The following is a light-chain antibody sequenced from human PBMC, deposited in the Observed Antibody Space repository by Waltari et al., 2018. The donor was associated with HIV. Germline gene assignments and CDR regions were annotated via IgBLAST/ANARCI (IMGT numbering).Light chain of an antibody. J-gene: IGLJ2*01. Sequence: SYVLTQPPSVSVAPGQPARLTCSGNHIGINGVHRYQHKPAQAPVVVVHDDSDRPSGIPDQFSGSKSGSTATLSISGAEVGDEADYYCQVWESRIEHMVFGGGTKLTVL. CDR1: HIGING. CDR3: QVWESRIEHMV. CDR2: DDS. V-gene: IGLV3-21*02.